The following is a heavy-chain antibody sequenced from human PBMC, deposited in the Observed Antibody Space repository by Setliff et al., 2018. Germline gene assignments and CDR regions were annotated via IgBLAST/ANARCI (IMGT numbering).Heavy chain of an antibody. D-gene: IGHD6-19*01. V-gene: IGHV5-51*01. CDR2: IYPSDSDT. J-gene: IGHJ4*02. CDR3: ARQPKVDSSGLKCLDY. Sequence: GESLKISCKASGYNFATYWIGWVRQMPGKGLEWMGIIYPSDSDTRYNPSFQGQVTISADKSINTAYLQWSSLKASDTAMYYCARQPKVDSSGLKCLDYWGQGTQVTVSS. CDR1: GYNFATYW.